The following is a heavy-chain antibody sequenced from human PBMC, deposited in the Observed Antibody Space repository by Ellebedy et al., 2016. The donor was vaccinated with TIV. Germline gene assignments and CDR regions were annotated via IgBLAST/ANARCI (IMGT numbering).Heavy chain of an antibody. V-gene: IGHV4-4*02. J-gene: IGHJ6*02. Sequence: MPGGSLRLSCAVSSVSISSNNWWSWVRQPPGKGLEWIGEIWHSGSTNYNPSPKSRVTISVDKSKNQFSLKLTSVSAADTAVYYCAKENYGMDVWGQGTTVIVSS. CDR3: AKENYGMDV. CDR2: IWHSGST. CDR1: SVSISSNNW.